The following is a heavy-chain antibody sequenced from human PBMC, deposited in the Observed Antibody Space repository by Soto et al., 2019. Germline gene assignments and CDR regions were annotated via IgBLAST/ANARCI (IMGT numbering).Heavy chain of an antibody. CDR2: ISTSGETT. CDR3: AQDQYGLGDSGRFDF. J-gene: IGHJ4*02. D-gene: IGHD3-16*01. Sequence: EVQLLESGGGLIQPGGSLRLSCAASGFTFGAYAMSWVRRAPGKGLEWVSSISTSGETTYYADSVKGRFTISRDNSYNTLFLQMDSLRVDDAAIYYCAQDQYGLGDSGRFDFWGQGSLVTVSS. CDR1: GFTFGAYA. V-gene: IGHV3-23*01.